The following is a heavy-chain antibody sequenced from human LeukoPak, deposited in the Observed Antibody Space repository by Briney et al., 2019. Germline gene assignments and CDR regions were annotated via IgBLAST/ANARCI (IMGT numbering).Heavy chain of an antibody. J-gene: IGHJ6*03. CDR3: ARTGYSSGWYEYYYMDV. CDR2: TSSSDAGT. Sequence: GGSLRLSCAASGFTLSTYAMSWVRQTPGKGLEWVAATSSSDAGTYHADSVKGRFTISRDNAKNTLYLQMNSLRAEDTAVYYCARTGYSSGWYEYYYMDVWGKGTTVTISS. V-gene: IGHV3-23*01. D-gene: IGHD6-19*01. CDR1: GFTLSTYA.